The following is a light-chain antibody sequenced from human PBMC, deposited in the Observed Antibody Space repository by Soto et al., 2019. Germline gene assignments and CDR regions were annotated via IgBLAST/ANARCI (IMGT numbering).Light chain of an antibody. CDR2: EVS. CDR1: SSDVGGYQY. J-gene: IGLJ2*01. V-gene: IGLV2-14*01. Sequence: QSVLTQPASVSGSPGQSITISCTGTSSDVGGYQYVSWYQQHPGKAPKLMIYEVSNRPSGVSNRFSGSKSANTASLTIAVLQSEDEAEYYCSSYTGDNTVLVGGGTQLTVL. CDR3: SSYTGDNTVL.